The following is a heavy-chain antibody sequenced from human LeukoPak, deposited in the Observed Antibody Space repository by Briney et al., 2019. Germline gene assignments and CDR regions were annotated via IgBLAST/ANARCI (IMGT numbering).Heavy chain of an antibody. D-gene: IGHD3-16*01. CDR1: GFTFSNYG. CDR3: ARDRFPHDDAHYGMDV. Sequence: GRSLRLSCTASGFTFSNYGMHWVRQAPGKGLEWVAVMWVWNDGSNEYYADSVKGRFTIARDNSKDTLYLQMVSLRAEDTADYYCARDRFPHDDAHYGMDVWGQGTTVTVSS. J-gene: IGHJ6*02. V-gene: IGHV3-33*01. CDR2: MWVWNDGSNE.